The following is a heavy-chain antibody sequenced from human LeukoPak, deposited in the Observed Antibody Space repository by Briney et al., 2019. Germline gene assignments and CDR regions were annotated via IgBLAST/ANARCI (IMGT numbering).Heavy chain of an antibody. CDR3: ARDFYSNTFDI. V-gene: IGHV1-69*05. J-gene: IGHJ3*02. CDR2: IIPIFGTA. D-gene: IGHD6-13*01. CDR1: GGTFSSYA. Sequence: SVKVSCKASGGTFSSYAISWVRQAPGQGLEWMGGIIPIFGTANYAQKFQGRVTMTRDTSITTAYMELSRLRSDDTAVYYCARDFYSNTFDIWGQGTMVTVSS.